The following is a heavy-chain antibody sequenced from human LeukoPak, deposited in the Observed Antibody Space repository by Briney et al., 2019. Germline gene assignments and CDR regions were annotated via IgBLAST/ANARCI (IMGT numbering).Heavy chain of an antibody. D-gene: IGHD3-10*01. CDR3: ARERRVWFGELLEDNWFDP. Sequence: SQTLSLTCAISGDSVSSNSAAWNWIRQSPSRGLEWLGRTYYRSKWYNDYAVSVKSRITINPDTSKNQFSLQLNSVTPEDTAVYYCARERRVWFGELLEDNWFDPWGQGTLVTVSS. CDR2: TYYRSKWYN. J-gene: IGHJ5*02. CDR1: GDSVSSNSAA. V-gene: IGHV6-1*01.